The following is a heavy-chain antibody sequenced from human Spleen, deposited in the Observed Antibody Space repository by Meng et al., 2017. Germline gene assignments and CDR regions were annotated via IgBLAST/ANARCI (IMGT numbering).Heavy chain of an antibody. V-gene: IGHV4-59*01. J-gene: IGHJ3*02. CDR1: GGSISSYS. CDR2: IYYSGST. CDR3: ARDGLTLLAFDI. Sequence: GSLRLSCIVSGGSISSYSWSWIRQPPGKGLEWIGYIYYSGSTNYNPSLKSRVTISVGTSKNQFSLKLSSVTAADTAVYYCARDGLTLLAFDIWGQGTMVTVSS. D-gene: IGHD1-14*01.